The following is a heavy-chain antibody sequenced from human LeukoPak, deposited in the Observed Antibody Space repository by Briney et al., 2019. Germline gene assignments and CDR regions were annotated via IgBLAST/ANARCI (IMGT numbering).Heavy chain of an antibody. CDR1: GYTFTGYY. CDR2: INPNSGGT. D-gene: IGHD3-22*01. Sequence: ASVKVSCKASGYTFTGYYMHWVRQAPGQGLEWMGWINPNSGGTNYAQKFQGRVTMTRDTSISTAYMELSRLRSDDTAVYYCARANSWLLLRGAFDIWGQGTMVTVSS. CDR3: ARANSWLLLRGAFDI. J-gene: IGHJ3*02. V-gene: IGHV1-2*02.